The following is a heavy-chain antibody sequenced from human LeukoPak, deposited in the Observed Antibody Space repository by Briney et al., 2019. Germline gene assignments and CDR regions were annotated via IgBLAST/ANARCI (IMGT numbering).Heavy chain of an antibody. CDR3: ARHETVSKLGAFDI. CDR2: IYYSGST. D-gene: IGHD5/OR15-5a*01. CDR1: GGSISSSSYY. J-gene: IGHJ3*02. V-gene: IGHV4-39*07. Sequence: SETLSLTCTVSGGSISSSSYYWGWIRQPPGKGLEWIGSIYYSGSTYYNPSLKSRVTISVDTSKSQFSLRLSSVTAADTAVYYCARHETVSKLGAFDIWGQGTMVTVSS.